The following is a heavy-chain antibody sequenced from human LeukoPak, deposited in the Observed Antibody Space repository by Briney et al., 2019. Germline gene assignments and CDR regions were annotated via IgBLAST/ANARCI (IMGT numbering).Heavy chain of an antibody. D-gene: IGHD3-22*01. CDR1: GGSISSSNW. CDR2: IYHSGST. Sequence: PSETLSLTCAVSGGSISSSNWWSWVRQPPGKGLEWIGEIYHSGSTNYNPSLKSRVTISVDTSKNQFSLKLSSVTAADTAVYYCARGPYYDSSGYYFAFDYWGQGTLVTVSS. V-gene: IGHV4-4*02. CDR3: ARGPYYDSSGYYFAFDY. J-gene: IGHJ4*02.